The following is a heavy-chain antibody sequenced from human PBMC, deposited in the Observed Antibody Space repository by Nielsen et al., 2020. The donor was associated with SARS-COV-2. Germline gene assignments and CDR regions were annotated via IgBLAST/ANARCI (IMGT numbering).Heavy chain of an antibody. CDR1: GFTFSSYE. D-gene: IGHD3-16*01. V-gene: IGHV3-48*03. Sequence: GESLKISCAASGFTFSSYEMNWVRQAPGKGLEWVSYISSSGSTIYYADSVKGRFTISRDNAKNSLYLQMNSLRAEDTAVYYCARDLQGLQSAGYGMDVWGQGTTVTVSS. J-gene: IGHJ6*02. CDR3: ARDLQGLQSAGYGMDV. CDR2: ISSSGSTI.